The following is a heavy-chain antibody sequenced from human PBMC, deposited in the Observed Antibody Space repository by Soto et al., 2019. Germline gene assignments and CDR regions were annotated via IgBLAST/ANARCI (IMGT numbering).Heavy chain of an antibody. CDR1: GDSVSSNSAA. J-gene: IGHJ4*02. V-gene: IGHV6-1*01. CDR3: VRDQPGAFSY. CDR2: TYFRSKWFN. Sequence: SPTLSLTCAISGDSVSSNSAAWNWIRQSPSRGLEWLGRTYFRSKWFNDYAESVKSRITINPDTSKNQFSLQLNSVTPEDTAVYYCVRDQPGAFSYWGQGTRVTVSS.